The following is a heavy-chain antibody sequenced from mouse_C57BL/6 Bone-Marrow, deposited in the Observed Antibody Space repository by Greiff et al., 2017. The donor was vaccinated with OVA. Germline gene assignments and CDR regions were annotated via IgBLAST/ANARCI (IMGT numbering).Heavy chain of an antibody. CDR1: GYTFTSYG. CDR3: ARFVCYRPY. CDR2: IYPRSGNT. D-gene: IGHD2-12*01. J-gene: IGHJ2*01. Sequence: QVQLKESGAELARPGASVKLSCKASGYTFTSYGISWVKQRTGQGLEWIGEIYPRSGNTYYNEKFKGKATLTEDKSSSTAYMELRILPSEVSAVYFCARFVCYRPYWGQGPTLPVSS. V-gene: IGHV1-81*01.